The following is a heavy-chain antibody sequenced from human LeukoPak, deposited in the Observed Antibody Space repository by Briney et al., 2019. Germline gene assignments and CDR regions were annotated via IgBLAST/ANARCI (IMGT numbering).Heavy chain of an antibody. D-gene: IGHD3-10*01. J-gene: IGHJ4*02. Sequence: PGGSLRLSSAASGFSFSSYAMSWVRQPPGKGLEGVSSISDNGGSTYYADSVKGRFTISRDNSKNTLYLQMNSLKVCDTGVYYWAKGGRSGFDYWGQGTLVTVSS. CDR3: AKGGRSGFDY. V-gene: IGHV3-23*01. CDR1: GFSFSSYA. CDR2: ISDNGGST.